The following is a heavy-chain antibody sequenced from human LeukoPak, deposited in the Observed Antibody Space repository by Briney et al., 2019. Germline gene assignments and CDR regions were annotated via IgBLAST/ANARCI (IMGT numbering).Heavy chain of an antibody. V-gene: IGHV1-2*02. CDR3: ARPKDSGYDYFDP. CDR2: INPNTGGT. Sequence: ASVTVSCKASGYTFTRYYMHWVRQAPGQGLESMGWINPNTGGTYYAQKFQGRVTMTRDTSISTAYMELSSLISDDTAVYYCARPKDSGYDYFDPWGQGTLVTVSS. CDR1: GYTFTRYY. J-gene: IGHJ5*02. D-gene: IGHD5-12*01.